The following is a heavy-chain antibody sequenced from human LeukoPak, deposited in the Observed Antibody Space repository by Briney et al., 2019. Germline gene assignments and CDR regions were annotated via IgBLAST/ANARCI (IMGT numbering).Heavy chain of an antibody. V-gene: IGHV3-48*02. D-gene: IGHD6-6*01. Sequence: PGGSLRLSCAASGLTFSSYNMNWVRQAPGKGLEWVSYISSSSSTIYYADSVKGRFTISRDNAKNSLYLQMNSQRDEDTAVYYCAREYSSSSGSVSDYWGQGTLVTVSS. CDR2: ISSSSSTI. J-gene: IGHJ4*02. CDR1: GLTFSSYN. CDR3: AREYSSSSGSVSDY.